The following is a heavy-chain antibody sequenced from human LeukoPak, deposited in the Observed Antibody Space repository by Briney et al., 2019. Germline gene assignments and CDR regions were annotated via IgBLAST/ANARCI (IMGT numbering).Heavy chain of an antibody. CDR2: IYYSGST. D-gene: IGHD3-22*01. J-gene: IGHJ5*02. Sequence: PSETLSLTCTASGGSISSSSYYWGWIRQPPGKGLEWIGSIYYSGSTYYNPSLKSRVTISVDTSKNQFSLKLSSVTATDTAVYYCAGQDYYDSSGYYVRWFDPWGQGTLVTVSS. CDR3: AGQDYYDSSGYYVRWFDP. V-gene: IGHV4-39*07. CDR1: GGSISSSSYY.